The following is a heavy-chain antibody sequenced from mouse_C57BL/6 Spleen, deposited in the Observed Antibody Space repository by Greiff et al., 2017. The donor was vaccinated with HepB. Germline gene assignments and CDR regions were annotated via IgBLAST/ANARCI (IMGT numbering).Heavy chain of an antibody. CDR2: INPYNGGT. Sequence: VQLQQSGPVLVKPGASVKMSCKASGYTFTDYYMNWVKQSHGKSLEWIGVINPYNGGTSYNQKFKGKATLTVDKSSSTAYMELNSLTSEDSAVYYCATKEVRLLYAMDYWGQGTSVTVSS. CDR1: GYTFTDYY. J-gene: IGHJ4*01. D-gene: IGHD1-2*01. V-gene: IGHV1-19*01. CDR3: ATKEVRLLYAMDY.